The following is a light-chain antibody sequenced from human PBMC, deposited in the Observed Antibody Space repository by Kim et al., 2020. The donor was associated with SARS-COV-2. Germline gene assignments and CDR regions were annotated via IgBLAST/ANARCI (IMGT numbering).Light chain of an antibody. Sequence: QSITISCTGTSSDVWSYNLVSWYQQHPGKAPKFMIYEGSKRPSGVSNRFSGSKSGNTASLTISGLQAEDEADYYCCSYAGSSTYVFGTGTKVTVL. V-gene: IGLV2-23*01. CDR2: EGS. J-gene: IGLJ1*01. CDR1: SSDVWSYNL. CDR3: CSYAGSSTYV.